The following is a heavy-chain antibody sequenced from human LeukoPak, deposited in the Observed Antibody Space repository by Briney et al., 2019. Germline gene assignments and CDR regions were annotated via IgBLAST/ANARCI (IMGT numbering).Heavy chain of an antibody. CDR2: ISGSGGST. Sequence: GGSLRLSCAASGFTFSSYAMSWVRQAPGKGLEWVSAISGSGGSTYYADSVKGRFTISRDNSKNTLYLQMNSLRAEDTAVYYCAKDERGYHLLTRYYYYYMDVWGKGTTVTVSS. D-gene: IGHD2-2*01. CDR3: AKDERGYHLLTRYYYYYMDV. V-gene: IGHV3-23*01. J-gene: IGHJ6*03. CDR1: GFTFSSYA.